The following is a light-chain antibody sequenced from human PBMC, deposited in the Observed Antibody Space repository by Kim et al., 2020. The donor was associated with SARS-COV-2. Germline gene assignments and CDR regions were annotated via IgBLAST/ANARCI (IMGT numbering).Light chain of an antibody. CDR3: QQYNDWPLLT. CDR1: QSVKNN. CDR2: GAS. Sequence: IVMTQSPATLSVSPGERVTLSCRASQSVKNNLAWYQQRPSQAPRLLIYGASTRATDISARFIGSGSGTEFTLTIRSLQSEDLAVYYCQQYNDWPLLTFGGGTKVDIK. J-gene: IGKJ4*01. V-gene: IGKV3-15*01.